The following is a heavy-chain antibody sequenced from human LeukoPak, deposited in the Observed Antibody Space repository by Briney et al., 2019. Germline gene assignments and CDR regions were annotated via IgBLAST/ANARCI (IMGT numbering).Heavy chain of an antibody. CDR3: ARRNSMVRGVLDAFDI. J-gene: IGHJ3*02. CDR1: GGSISSYY. Sequence: PSETLSLTCTVSGGSISSYYWSCIRQPAGKGLEWIGSIYYSGSTYYNPSLKSRVTISVDTSKNQFSLKLSSVTAADTAVYYCARRNSMVRGVLDAFDIWGQGTMVTVSS. CDR2: IYYSGST. V-gene: IGHV4-59*05. D-gene: IGHD3-10*01.